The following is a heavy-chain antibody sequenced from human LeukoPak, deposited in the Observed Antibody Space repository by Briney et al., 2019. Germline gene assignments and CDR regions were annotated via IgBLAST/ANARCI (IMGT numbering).Heavy chain of an antibody. D-gene: IGHD7-27*01. CDR2: ISSSSSTI. Sequence: PGGSLRLSCAASGFTFSSYSMNWVRQAPGKGLEWVSYISSSSSTIYYADSVKGRFTISRDNAKNSLYLQMNSLRAEDTAVYYCARDNNWGALDYWGQGTRVSVS. CDR1: GFTFSSYS. CDR3: ARDNNWGALDY. J-gene: IGHJ4*02. V-gene: IGHV3-48*01.